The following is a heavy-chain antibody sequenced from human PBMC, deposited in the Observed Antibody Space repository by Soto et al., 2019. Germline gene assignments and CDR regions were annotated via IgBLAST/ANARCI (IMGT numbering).Heavy chain of an antibody. D-gene: IGHD2-21*02. CDR3: ARDLAVVTPFFDY. CDR2: IKQGGSEK. CDR1: GFTFSSYW. Sequence: EVQLVESGGGLVQPGGSLRLSCAASGFTFSSYWMSWVRQAPGKGLEGVANIKQGGSEKYYVDSVKGRFTISRDNAKNSLYLQMNSLRAEDTAVYYCARDLAVVTPFFDYWGQGTLVTVSS. V-gene: IGHV3-7*01. J-gene: IGHJ4*02.